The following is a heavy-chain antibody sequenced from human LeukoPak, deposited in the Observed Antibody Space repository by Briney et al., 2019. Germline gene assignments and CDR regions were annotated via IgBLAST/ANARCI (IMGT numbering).Heavy chain of an antibody. CDR2: MNPNSGNT. J-gene: IGHJ6*02. CDR3: ARELKLEPYYYYGMDV. Sequence: ASVKVSCKASGYTFTSYDINWVRQATGQGLEWMGWMNPNSGNTDYAQKFQGRVTMTRNTSISTAYMELSSPRSEDTAVYYCARELKLEPYYYYGMDVWGQGTTVTVSS. V-gene: IGHV1-8*01. D-gene: IGHD1-1*01. CDR1: GYTFTSYD.